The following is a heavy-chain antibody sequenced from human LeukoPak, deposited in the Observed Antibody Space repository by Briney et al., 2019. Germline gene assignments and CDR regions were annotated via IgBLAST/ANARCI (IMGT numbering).Heavy chain of an antibody. CDR3: AKEGTYTYGASDLDY. CDR1: GVSISSSSYY. D-gene: IGHD4/OR15-4a*01. J-gene: IGHJ4*02. CDR2: IYSSGST. Sequence: SETLSLTCTVSGVSISSSSYYWGWIRQPPGKGLEWIGSIYSSGSTCYNPSLKSRVTISVDTSKNQFTLKLSSVTAADTAVYYCAKEGTYTYGASDLDYWGQGTLVTVSS. V-gene: IGHV4-39*06.